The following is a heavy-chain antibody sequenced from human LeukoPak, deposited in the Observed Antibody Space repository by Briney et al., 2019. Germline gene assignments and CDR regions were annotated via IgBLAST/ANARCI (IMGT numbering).Heavy chain of an antibody. CDR2: INPSGGST. D-gene: IGHD3-22*01. CDR1: GYTFTSYY. CDR3: ARASRDYDSSGYCLGY. V-gene: IGHV1-46*01. J-gene: IGHJ4*02. Sequence: ASVKVSCKATGYTFTSYYMHWVRQAPGQGLEWMGIINPSGGSTSYAQKFQGRVTMTRDTSISTAYMELSRLRSDDTAVYYCARASRDYDSSGYCLGYWGQGTLVTVSS.